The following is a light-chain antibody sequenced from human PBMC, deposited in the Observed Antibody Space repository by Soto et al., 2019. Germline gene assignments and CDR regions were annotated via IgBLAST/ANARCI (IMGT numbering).Light chain of an antibody. CDR2: NNN. CDR3: QSYDSSLSGSYV. Sequence: QSVLTQPPSASGAPGQRVTISCTGSSSNIGAGYDVHWYQRLPGTAPKVLIYNNNNRPSGVPDRFSGSKSGTSASLAITGLQAEDEADYYCQSYDSSLSGSYVFGPGTKLTVL. CDR1: SSNIGAGYD. J-gene: IGLJ1*01. V-gene: IGLV1-40*01.